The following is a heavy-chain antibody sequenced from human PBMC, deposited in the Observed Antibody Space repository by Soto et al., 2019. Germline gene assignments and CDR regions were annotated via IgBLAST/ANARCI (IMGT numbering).Heavy chain of an antibody. CDR1: GFTFSSNP. J-gene: IGHJ4*02. CDR3: AKVARRLLYFDY. CDR2: ISGSGGST. Sequence: GGSLGPPWAAPGFTFSSNPRSGARQAPGKGLEWVSAISGSGGSTYSAAPVKGRFTISRDNSKNTLYLQMNSLRAEDTAVYYCAKVARRLLYFDYWGQGTLVTVSS. D-gene: IGHD1-1*01. V-gene: IGHV3-23*01.